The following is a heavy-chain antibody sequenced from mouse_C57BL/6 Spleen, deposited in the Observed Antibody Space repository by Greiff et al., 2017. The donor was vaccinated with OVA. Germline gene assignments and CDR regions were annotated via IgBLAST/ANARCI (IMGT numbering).Heavy chain of an antibody. Sequence: QVQLQQPGAELVMPGASVKLSCKASGYTFTSYWMHWVKQRPGQGLEWIGEIDPSDSYTNYNQKFKGKSTLTVDKSSSTAYMQLSSLTSEDSAVYYCASRGYSNYGDYYFDYWGQGTTLTVSS. CDR3: ASRGYSNYGDYYFDY. J-gene: IGHJ2*01. D-gene: IGHD2-5*01. CDR2: IDPSDSYT. CDR1: GYTFTSYW. V-gene: IGHV1-69*01.